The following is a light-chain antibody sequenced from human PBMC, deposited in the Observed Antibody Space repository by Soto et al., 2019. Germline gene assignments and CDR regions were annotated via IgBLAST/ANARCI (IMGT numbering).Light chain of an antibody. CDR1: QTVSSNY. Sequence: EIVLTQSPGTLSLSPGERATLSFRASQTVSSNYLAWYLQKPRQAPRLLICGVSSRATGIPDRFSGSGSGTDFTLTISRLEAEAFAVYYCQQYGRSPYTFGQGTKLEIK. CDR3: QQYGRSPYT. V-gene: IGKV3-20*01. CDR2: GVS. J-gene: IGKJ2*01.